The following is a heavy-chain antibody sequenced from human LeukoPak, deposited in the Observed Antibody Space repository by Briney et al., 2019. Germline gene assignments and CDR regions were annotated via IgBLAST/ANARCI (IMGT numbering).Heavy chain of an antibody. J-gene: IGHJ4*02. CDR3: ARRAGAYSHPYDY. D-gene: IGHD4/OR15-4a*01. CDR1: GFTVSSNS. Sequence: GGSLRLSCTVSGFTVSSNSMSWVRQAPGKGLEWVSFIYSDNTHYSDSLKGRFTISRDNSKNTLYLQMNSLRAEDTAVYYCARRAGAYSHPYDYWGQGTLVTVSS. V-gene: IGHV3-53*01. CDR2: IYSDNT.